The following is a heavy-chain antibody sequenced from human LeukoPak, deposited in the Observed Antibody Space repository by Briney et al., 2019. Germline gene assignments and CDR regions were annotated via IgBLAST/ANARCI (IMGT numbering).Heavy chain of an antibody. CDR2: IYPGDSDT. Sequence: HGESLKISCKGFGDNFISYWIGWVRQMPGKGLEWMGIIYPGDSDTRYSPSFQGQVTISADKSISTAYLQWSSLKASDTAMYYCARQGWSQHVGYAFDIWGQGTMVTVFS. V-gene: IGHV5-51*01. D-gene: IGHD3-3*01. CDR3: ARQGWSQHVGYAFDI. J-gene: IGHJ3*02. CDR1: GDNFISYW.